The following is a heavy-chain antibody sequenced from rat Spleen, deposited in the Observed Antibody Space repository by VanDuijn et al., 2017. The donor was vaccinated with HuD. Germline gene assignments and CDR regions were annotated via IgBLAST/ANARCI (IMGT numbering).Heavy chain of an antibody. Sequence: EVQLVESGGGLVQPGRSMKLSCIASGFTFSTFPMAWVRQAPTKGLEWVATISTSDISTHYRDSVRGRFTISRDNAKSTLYLQMNSLRSEDTATYYCTRDSYKNYFDYWGQGVMVTVSS. V-gene: IGHV5-46*01. J-gene: IGHJ2*01. D-gene: IGHD1-10*01. CDR1: GFTFSTFP. CDR3: TRDSYKNYFDY. CDR2: ISTSDIST.